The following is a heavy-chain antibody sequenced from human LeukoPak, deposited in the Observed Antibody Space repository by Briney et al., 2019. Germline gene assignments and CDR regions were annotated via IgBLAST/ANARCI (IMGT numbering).Heavy chain of an antibody. J-gene: IGHJ4*02. CDR3: AKDNLSYGDYSHFDY. V-gene: IGHV3-23*01. CDR2: ISDSGGST. CDR1: GLTFSSYA. Sequence: GGSLRLSCAASGLTFSSYAMSWVRQAPGKGLEWVSGISDSGGSTYYADSVKGRFTISRDNSKNTLYLQMNSLRAEDTAVYYCAKDNLSYGDYSHFDYWGQGTLVTVSS. D-gene: IGHD4-17*01.